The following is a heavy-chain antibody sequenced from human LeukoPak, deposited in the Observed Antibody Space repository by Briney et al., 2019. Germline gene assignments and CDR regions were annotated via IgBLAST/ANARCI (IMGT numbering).Heavy chain of an antibody. CDR2: ISGYNDDT. J-gene: IGHJ3*02. CDR3: ARDHGFSGGSYFDTFDI. D-gene: IGHD1-26*01. V-gene: IGHV1-18*01. CDR1: GYIFTTYG. Sequence: ASVKVSCKASGYIFTTYGISWVRQAPGQGLEWMGWISGYNDDTNYAQKLQGRVTMTTDTSTSAAYMELRSLTSDDTAVYYCARDHGFSGGSYFDTFDIWGRGTMVTVSS.